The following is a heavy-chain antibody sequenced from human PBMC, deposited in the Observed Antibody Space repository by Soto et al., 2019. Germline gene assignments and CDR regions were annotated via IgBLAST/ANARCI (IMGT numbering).Heavy chain of an antibody. CDR2: IYSGGST. Sequence: EVQLVESGGGLIQPGGSLRLSCAASGFTVSNNYMRWVRQAPGKGLEWVSLIYSGGSTHYADSVKCRFTISRDNSKNTLYLQMNSLRVEDTAVYYCARDPPGIAASGGGGWGQGTLVTVSS. D-gene: IGHD6-13*01. CDR3: ARDPPGIAASGGGG. CDR1: GFTVSNNY. V-gene: IGHV3-53*01. J-gene: IGHJ4*02.